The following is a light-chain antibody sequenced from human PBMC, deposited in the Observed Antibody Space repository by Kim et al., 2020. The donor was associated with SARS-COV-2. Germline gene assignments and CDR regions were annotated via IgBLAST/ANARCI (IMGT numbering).Light chain of an antibody. V-gene: IGLV2-14*04. CDR3: SSYTRGGTLYVV. CDR2: AVN. Sequence: TDTSSASGDYILGSWYEQPPGKAPKLILCAVNSRPSGVSNRISGSESGNTASPTISGLQTGDEADYYCSSYTRGGTLYVVFGGGTQLTVL. J-gene: IGLJ2*01. CDR1: SSASGDYIL.